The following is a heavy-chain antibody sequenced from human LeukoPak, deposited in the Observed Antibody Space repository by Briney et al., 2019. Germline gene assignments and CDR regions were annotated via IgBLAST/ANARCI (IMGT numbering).Heavy chain of an antibody. CDR2: IRYDGSNK. Sequence: GGSLRLSCAASGFTFSSYGMHWVRHAPGKGLEWVAFIRYDGSNKYYADTVKGRFTISRDNPKNTLYLQMNSLRAEDTAVYYCAKDPLSGLDYWGQGTLVTVSS. CDR3: AKDPLSGLDY. CDR1: GFTFSSYG. V-gene: IGHV3-30*02. D-gene: IGHD3-16*01. J-gene: IGHJ4*02.